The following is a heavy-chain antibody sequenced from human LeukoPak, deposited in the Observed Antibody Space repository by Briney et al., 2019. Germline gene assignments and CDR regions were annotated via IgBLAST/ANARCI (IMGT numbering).Heavy chain of an antibody. CDR2: ITASGGST. D-gene: IGHD4-17*01. CDR3: AATAVTIRVGPDY. V-gene: IGHV3-23*01. Sequence: GSLRLSCAASGFTFTSYAMTWVRQAPGKGLEWVSTITASGGSTYYAEFVKGRFTISRDNSKNTMYVQMNSLRGDDTAVYYCAATAVTIRVGPDYWGQGTLVTVSS. J-gene: IGHJ4*02. CDR1: GFTFTSYA.